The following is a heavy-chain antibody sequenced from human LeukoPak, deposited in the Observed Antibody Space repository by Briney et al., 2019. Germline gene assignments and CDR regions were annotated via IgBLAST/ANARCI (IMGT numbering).Heavy chain of an antibody. CDR2: IIPIFGTA. CDR1: GGTFSSYA. D-gene: IGHD6-13*01. Sequence: ASVKVSCKASGGTFSSYAISWVRQAPGQGLEWMGRIIPIFGTANYAQKFQGRVTITTDESTSTAYMELSSLRSEDTAVYYCARGRSSWSNLYYFDYWGQGTLVTISS. J-gene: IGHJ4*02. CDR3: ARGRSSWSNLYYFDY. V-gene: IGHV1-69*05.